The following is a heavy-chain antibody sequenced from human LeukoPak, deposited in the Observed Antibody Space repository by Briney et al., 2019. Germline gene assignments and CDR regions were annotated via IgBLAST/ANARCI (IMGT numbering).Heavy chain of an antibody. CDR3: ARGRSIAVAGTGGYYYYGMDV. D-gene: IGHD6-19*01. V-gene: IGHV3-48*03. CDR1: GFTFSSYE. Sequence: GGSLRLSCAASGFTFSSYEMNWVRQAPGKGLEWVSYISSSGSTIYYADSVKGQFTISRDNAKNSLYLQMNSLRAEDTAVYYCARGRSIAVAGTGGYYYYGMDVWGKGTTVTASS. J-gene: IGHJ6*04. CDR2: ISSSGSTI.